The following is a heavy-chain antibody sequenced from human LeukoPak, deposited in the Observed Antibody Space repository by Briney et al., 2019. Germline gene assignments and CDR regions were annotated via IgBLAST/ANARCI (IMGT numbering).Heavy chain of an antibody. CDR1: GNTFTSYD. CDR3: ARSGFGSGISFDL. V-gene: IGHV1-8*01. Sequence: GASLKVSCKASGNTFTSYDINRVRQPTGQGLEWMGWMNPNSGDTGYPQKFQGRVTMTRDTSITTAYMELSSLRSEDTAVYYCARSGFGSGISFDLWGQGTLVTVSS. D-gene: IGHD3-10*01. CDR2: MNPNSGDT. J-gene: IGHJ5*02.